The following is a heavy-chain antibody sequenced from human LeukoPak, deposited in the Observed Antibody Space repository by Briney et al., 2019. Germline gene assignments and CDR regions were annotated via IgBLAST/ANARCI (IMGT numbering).Heavy chain of an antibody. Sequence: SVKVSCKASGGTFSSYAISWVRQAPGQGLEWMGGIIPIFGTANYAQKFQGRITITTDESTSTAYMELSSLRSEDTAVYYCARDRSRTFTMIEPDAFDIWGQGKMVTVSS. CDR1: GGTFSSYA. D-gene: IGHD3-22*01. V-gene: IGHV1-69*05. CDR3: ARDRSRTFTMIEPDAFDI. CDR2: IIPIFGTA. J-gene: IGHJ3*02.